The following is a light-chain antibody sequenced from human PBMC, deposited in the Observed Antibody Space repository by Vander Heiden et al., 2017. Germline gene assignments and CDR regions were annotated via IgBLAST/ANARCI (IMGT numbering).Light chain of an antibody. CDR3: CSYAGSYTFDVV. CDR1: SSYVGCYNY. V-gene: IGLV2-11*01. J-gene: IGLJ2*01. Sequence: QSTLTQPRSLSGSPGQSVTISCTGTSSYVGCYNYVSWYQQQPGKAPNLMINDVSKRPSGGPDRFAGSKSGNTASLTISGLQAEDEADYYCCSYAGSYTFDVVFGGGTKLTVL. CDR2: DVS.